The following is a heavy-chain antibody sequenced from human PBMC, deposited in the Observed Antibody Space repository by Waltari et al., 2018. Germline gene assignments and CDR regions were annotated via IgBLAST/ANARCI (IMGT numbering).Heavy chain of an antibody. CDR1: GFPPSSSG. CDR2: ILNDGIK. CDR3: AKDRNYKWAFDY. Sequence: QVQLVESGGGVVQPGRSLRLSCAVSGFPPSSSGMLWVRQVPGKGLEWVAVILNDGIKYHADSVKGRFTISRDSSKNTLYLQMNSLRAEDTALYYCAKDRNYKWAFDYWGQGVLVTVSS. V-gene: IGHV3-30*18. D-gene: IGHD1-7*01. J-gene: IGHJ4*02.